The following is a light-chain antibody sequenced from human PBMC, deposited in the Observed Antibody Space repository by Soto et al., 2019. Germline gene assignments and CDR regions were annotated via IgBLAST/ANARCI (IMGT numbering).Light chain of an antibody. CDR2: LNSDGSH. Sequence: QPVLTQSPSASASLGASVKLTCTLRSGHSSYAIAWHQQQTEKGPRYLMKLNSDGSHSKGDGIPDRFSGSSSGAERYLTISSLQSEDEADSYCQTWGSGTVVFGGGTKLTVL. CDR1: SGHSSYA. J-gene: IGLJ2*01. CDR3: QTWGSGTVV. V-gene: IGLV4-69*01.